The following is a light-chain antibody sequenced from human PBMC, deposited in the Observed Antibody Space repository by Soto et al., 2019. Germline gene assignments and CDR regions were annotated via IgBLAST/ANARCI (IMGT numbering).Light chain of an antibody. V-gene: IGLV1-44*01. Sequence: QSVLTQSPSASGTPGQRVTISCSGSSSNIGSNTVNWYQQLPGTAPKLLIYSNNQRPSGIPDRFSGSKSGTSASLAISGLQSEDEADYYCAAWDDSLNGVVFGGGTKLTV. CDR2: SNN. CDR1: SSNIGSNT. CDR3: AAWDDSLNGVV. J-gene: IGLJ3*02.